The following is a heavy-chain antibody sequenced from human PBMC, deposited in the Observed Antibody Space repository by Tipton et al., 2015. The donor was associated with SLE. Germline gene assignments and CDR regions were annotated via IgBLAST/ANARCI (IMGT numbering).Heavy chain of an antibody. J-gene: IGHJ3*02. V-gene: IGHV3-69-1*02. Sequence: SLRLSCTGSGFIFNNYAINWVRQAPGKGLEWVSSIDILSDFNHADPVKGRFTVSRDKAKNSVFLQMDSLRVEDTGVYYCARSGPTLHAFDIWGQGTMVTVSS. CDR2: IDILSDF. D-gene: IGHD3-10*01. CDR3: ARSGPTLHAFDI. CDR1: GFIFNNYA.